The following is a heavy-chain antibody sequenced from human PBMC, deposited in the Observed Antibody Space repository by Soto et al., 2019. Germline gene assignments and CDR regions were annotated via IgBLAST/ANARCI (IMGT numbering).Heavy chain of an antibody. D-gene: IGHD2-2*01. V-gene: IGHV3-74*01. J-gene: IGHJ4*02. CDR2: INRDGSST. CDR3: AKTPISYCSSTSCYRYFEI. CDR1: GFSFSSHW. Sequence: GGSLRLSCAASGFSFSSHWMHWIRQDPEKGLVWVSHINRDGSSTAYADSVKGRFTISRDNAKNTLYLQMDSLRADDTAVYYCAKTPISYCSSTSCYRYFEIWGQGTLVTVSS.